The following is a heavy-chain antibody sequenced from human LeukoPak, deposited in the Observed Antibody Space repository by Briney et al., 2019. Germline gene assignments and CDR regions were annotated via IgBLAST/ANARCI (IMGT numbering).Heavy chain of an antibody. CDR3: ARLGDYGDYEQPEYFPH. Sequence: GESLKISCKGSGYSFTSYWIGWVRQMPGKGLEWMGIIYPGDSDTRYSPSFQGQVTISADKSISAAYLQWSSLKASDTAMYYCARLGDYGDYEQPEYFPHWGQGTLVIVSS. CDR2: IYPGDSDT. J-gene: IGHJ1*01. V-gene: IGHV5-51*01. D-gene: IGHD4-17*01. CDR1: GYSFTSYW.